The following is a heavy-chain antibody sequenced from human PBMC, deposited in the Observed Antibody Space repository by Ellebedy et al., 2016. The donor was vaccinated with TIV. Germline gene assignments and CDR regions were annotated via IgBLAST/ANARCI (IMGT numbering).Heavy chain of an antibody. V-gene: IGHV3-74*01. D-gene: IGHD4-23*01. CDR1: GFIFSRYW. J-gene: IGHJ2*01. Sequence: PGGSLRLSCAASGFIFSRYWMHLVRQVPGKGLVWVSRINDDGSKTRYADSVKGRITISRDNAKNTLYLQMNNLRVEDTAVYYCATDGGSDWYFDLWGRGTLVTVSS. CDR3: ATDGGSDWYFDL. CDR2: INDDGSKT.